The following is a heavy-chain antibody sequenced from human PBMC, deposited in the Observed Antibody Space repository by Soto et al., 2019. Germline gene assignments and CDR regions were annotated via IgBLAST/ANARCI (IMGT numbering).Heavy chain of an antibody. CDR2: ISAYNGNT. Sequence: QVQLVQSGAEVKKPGASVKVSCKASGYTFTSYGISWVRQAPGQGLEWMGWISAYNGNTNYAQKLQGRDTMSTDTSTSTAYMELRSLRADDTAVYYCARATFPSSIAARPLDYWGQGTLVTVSS. D-gene: IGHD6-6*01. CDR1: GYTFTSYG. V-gene: IGHV1-18*04. J-gene: IGHJ4*02. CDR3: ARATFPSSIAARPLDY.